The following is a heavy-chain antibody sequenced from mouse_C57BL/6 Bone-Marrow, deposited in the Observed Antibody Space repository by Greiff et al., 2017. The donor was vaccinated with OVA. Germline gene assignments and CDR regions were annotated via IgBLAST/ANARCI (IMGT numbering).Heavy chain of an antibody. CDR1: GYTFTDYN. J-gene: IGHJ1*03. CDR2: INPNNGGT. V-gene: IGHV1-18*01. CDR3: ARWGGGYWYFDV. Sequence: VQLQQSGPELVKPGASVKIPCKASGYTFTDYNMDWVKQSHGKSLEWIGDINPNNGGTISNQKFKGKATLTVDKSSSTAYMELRSLTSEDTAVYYCARWGGGYWYFDVWGTGTTVTVSA.